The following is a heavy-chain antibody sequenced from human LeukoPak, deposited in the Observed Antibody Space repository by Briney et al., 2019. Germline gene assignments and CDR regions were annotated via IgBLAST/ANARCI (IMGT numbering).Heavy chain of an antibody. CDR2: INHSGST. CDR3: ARMPKPRTYYYDSSGYNPHFDY. V-gene: IGHV4-34*01. D-gene: IGHD3-22*01. CDR1: GGSFSTYY. J-gene: IGHJ4*02. Sequence: PSETLSLTYAISGGSFSTYYWSWIRQPPGKGLEWIGEINHSGSTNYNPSLKSRVTMSVDTSKNQFSLKLSSVTAADTAVYYCARMPKPRTYYYDSSGYNPHFDYWGQGTLVTVSS.